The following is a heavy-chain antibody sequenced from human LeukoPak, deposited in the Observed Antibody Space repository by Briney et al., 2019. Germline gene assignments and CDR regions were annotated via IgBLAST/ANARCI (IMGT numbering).Heavy chain of an antibody. V-gene: IGHV1-8*01. D-gene: IGHD3-10*01. CDR1: GYTFTSCD. CDR3: ARGAWFGELLLDY. CDR2: MNPNSGNT. J-gene: IGHJ4*02. Sequence: ASVKVYCKASGYTFTSCDINWVRQATGQGLELKGWMNPNSGNTGYAQKFQGRVTMTRNTSISTAYMELSSLRSEDTAVYYCARGAWFGELLLDYWGQGTLVTVSS.